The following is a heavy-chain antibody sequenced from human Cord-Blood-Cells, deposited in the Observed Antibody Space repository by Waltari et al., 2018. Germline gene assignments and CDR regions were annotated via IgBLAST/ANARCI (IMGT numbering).Heavy chain of an antibody. J-gene: IGHJ4*02. V-gene: IGHV3-64D*09. CDR2: ISSNGGST. CDR1: GFTFSSYA. Sequence: EVQLVESGGGLVQPGGSLRLSCSASGFTFSSYAMHWVRQAPGKGLEYVSAISSNGGSTYYADSVKGRFTISRDNSKNTLYLQMSSLRAEDTAVYYCVKGKWPRQTGDPHFDYWGQGTLVTVSS. CDR3: VKGKWPRQTGDPHFDY. D-gene: IGHD5-12*01.